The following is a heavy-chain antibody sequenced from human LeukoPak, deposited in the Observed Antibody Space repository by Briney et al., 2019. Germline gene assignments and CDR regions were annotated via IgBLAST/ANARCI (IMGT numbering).Heavy chain of an antibody. V-gene: IGHV1-69*05. D-gene: IGHD3-10*01. CDR3: AREVDPTYYYGSGSLLGAFDI. Sequence: ASVKVSCKASGGTFSSYAISWVRQAPGQGLEWMGGIIPIFGTANYAQKFQGRVTITTDESTSTAYMELSSLRSEDTAVYYCAREVDPTYYYGSGSLLGAFDIWGQGTMVTVSS. J-gene: IGHJ3*02. CDR2: IIPIFGTA. CDR1: GGTFSSYA.